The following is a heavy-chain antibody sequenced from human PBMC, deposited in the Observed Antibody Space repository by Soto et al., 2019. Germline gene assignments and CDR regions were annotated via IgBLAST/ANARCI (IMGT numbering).Heavy chain of an antibody. CDR1: GFTFSSYA. J-gene: IGHJ5*02. V-gene: IGHV3-30-3*01. D-gene: IGHD3-3*01. CDR2: ISYDGSNK. Sequence: GGSLRLSCAASGFTFSSYAMHWVRQAPGKGLEWVAVISYDGSNKYYADSVKGRFTISRDNSKNTLYLQMNSLRAEDTAVYYCARESVEYDFWSGYLTTNWFDPWGQGTLVTVSS. CDR3: ARESVEYDFWSGYLTTNWFDP.